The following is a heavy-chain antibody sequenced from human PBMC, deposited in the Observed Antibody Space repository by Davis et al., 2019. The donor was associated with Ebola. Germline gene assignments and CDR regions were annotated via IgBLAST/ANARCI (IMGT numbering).Heavy chain of an antibody. CDR2: ISYDGSNK. CDR3: ARDQVAGTYYYGMDV. V-gene: IGHV3-30-3*01. CDR1: GFTFSDYY. D-gene: IGHD6-19*01. J-gene: IGHJ6*02. Sequence: GESLKISCAASGFTFSDYYMSWIRQAPGKGLEWVAVISYDGSNKYYADSVKGRFTISRDNSKNTLYLQMNSLRAEDTAVYYCARDQVAGTYYYGMDVWGQGTTVTVSS.